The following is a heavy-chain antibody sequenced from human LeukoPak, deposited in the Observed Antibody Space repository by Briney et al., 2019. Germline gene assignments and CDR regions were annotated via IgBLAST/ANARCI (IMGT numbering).Heavy chain of an antibody. CDR3: TTHSVTVTGTHF. V-gene: IGHV3-15*07. CDR2: IKSNTNGGTS. Sequence: TPGGSLRLSCVASGSTFTNAWMTWVRQSPGMGLEWVGRIKSNTNGGTSDYAAPVKGRFTISRDDSKNTLYLQMNSLKPEDTAVYYCTTHSVTVTGTHFWGQGALVTVSS. D-gene: IGHD6-19*01. J-gene: IGHJ4*01. CDR1: GSTFTNAW.